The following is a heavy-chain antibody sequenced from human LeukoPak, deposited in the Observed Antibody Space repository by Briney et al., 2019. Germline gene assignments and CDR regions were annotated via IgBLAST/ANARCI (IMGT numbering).Heavy chain of an antibody. CDR1: GGTFTSYA. Sequence: SVKVSCKASGGTFTSYAISWVRQAPGQGLEWMGRIIPIFGTANYAQKFQGRVTITTDESTSTAYMELSSLRSEDTAVYYCARRRESSGLIFDYWGQGTLVTVSS. CDR3: ARRRESSGLIFDY. D-gene: IGHD6-19*01. J-gene: IGHJ4*02. V-gene: IGHV1-69*05. CDR2: IIPIFGTA.